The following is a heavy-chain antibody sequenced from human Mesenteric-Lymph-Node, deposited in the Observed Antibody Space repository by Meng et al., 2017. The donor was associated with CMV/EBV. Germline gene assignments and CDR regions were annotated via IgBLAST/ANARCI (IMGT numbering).Heavy chain of an antibody. Sequence: GGSLRLSCAVSAFNFNNAWMSWVRQAPGKGLEWVGHIKSKTDGETTDYAAPVQGRFTISRDDSKNTLYLRMNSLKAEDTAVYYCTASYFYGSGNYNQRGYYYYGMDVRGQGTTVTVSS. J-gene: IGHJ6*02. V-gene: IGHV3-15*01. CDR3: TASYFYGSGNYNQRGYYYYGMDV. CDR1: AFNFNNAW. D-gene: IGHD3-10*01. CDR2: IKSKTDGETT.